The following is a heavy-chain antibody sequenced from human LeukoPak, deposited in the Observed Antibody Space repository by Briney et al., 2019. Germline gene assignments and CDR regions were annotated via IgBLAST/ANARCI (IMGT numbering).Heavy chain of an antibody. CDR2: ISYDGSNK. D-gene: IGHD3-10*01. V-gene: IGHV3-30*04. Sequence: GGSLRLSCAASGFTFSSYAMHWVRQAPGKGLEWVAVISYDGSNKYYADSVKGRFTISRDNSKNTLYLQMNSLRAEDTAVYYCAKDQRGGSADYWGQGTLVTVSS. CDR1: GFTFSSYA. J-gene: IGHJ4*02. CDR3: AKDQRGGSADY.